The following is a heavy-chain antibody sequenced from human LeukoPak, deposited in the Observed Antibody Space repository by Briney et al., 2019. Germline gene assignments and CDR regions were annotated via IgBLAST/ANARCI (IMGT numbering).Heavy chain of an antibody. Sequence: GGSLRLSCAASGFTFDDYTMHWVRQAPGKTLEWVSLITGDGDNTYYADSVKGRFTISGDSSKNSLFLQMNSLRPEDTALYYCANTRGTYYIDYFDFWGQGTLVTVSS. CDR1: GFTFDDYT. V-gene: IGHV3-43*02. J-gene: IGHJ4*02. D-gene: IGHD3-16*01. CDR2: ITGDGDNT. CDR3: ANTRGTYYIDYFDF.